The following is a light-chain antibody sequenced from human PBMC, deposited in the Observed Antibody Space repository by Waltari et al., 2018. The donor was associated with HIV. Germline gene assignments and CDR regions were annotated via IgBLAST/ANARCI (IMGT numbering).Light chain of an antibody. CDR3: QQAYIAWT. CDR2: AAS. V-gene: IGKV1-39*01. CDR1: KSISRF. Sequence: DNQMTLSPSSRSASVGYRVTISCRASKSISRFLNWYQQKPGKAPKLLIYAASSLKSGVPSRFSGSVSGTDFTLTISSLQPEDFATYFCQQAYIAWTFGQGTNVEIK. J-gene: IGKJ1*01.